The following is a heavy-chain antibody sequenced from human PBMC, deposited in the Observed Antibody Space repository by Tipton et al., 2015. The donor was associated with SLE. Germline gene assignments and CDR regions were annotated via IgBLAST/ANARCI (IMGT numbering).Heavy chain of an antibody. V-gene: IGHV4-39*07. D-gene: IGHD3-22*01. CDR3: ARDPAVYYYDSRRTLKYYYHSLDV. Sequence: TLSLTCTVSGGSISSSNYYWGWIRQPPGKGLEWIGSIYYSGSTYYNPSLKSRVSISVDTSKNQFSLKLSSVTAADTAVYYCARDPAVYYYDSRRTLKYYYHSLDVWGQGTTVTVSS. CDR2: IYYSGST. J-gene: IGHJ6*02. CDR1: GGSISSSNYY.